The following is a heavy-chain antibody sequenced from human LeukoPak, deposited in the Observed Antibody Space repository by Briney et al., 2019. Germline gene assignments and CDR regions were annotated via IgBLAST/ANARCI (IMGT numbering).Heavy chain of an antibody. D-gene: IGHD2-15*01. Sequence: GGSLRLSCAASGFTFDDYGMSWVRQAPGKGLEWVSGINWNGGSTGYADSVKGRFTISRDNAKNPLYLQMNSLRAEDTAIYYCAKNGDRGAYCTGGTCYPYFYYYMDVWGKGTTVTI. CDR2: INWNGGST. CDR3: AKNGDRGAYCTGGTCYPYFYYYMDV. J-gene: IGHJ6*03. V-gene: IGHV3-20*04. CDR1: GFTFDDYG.